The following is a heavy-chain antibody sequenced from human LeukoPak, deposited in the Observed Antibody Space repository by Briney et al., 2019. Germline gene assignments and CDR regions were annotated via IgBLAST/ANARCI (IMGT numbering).Heavy chain of an antibody. D-gene: IGHD3-9*01. V-gene: IGHV4-59*08. CDR2: IYYSGST. CDR3: ARPLRYFDSDAFDI. Sequence: SETLSLTCIVSGGSITNYYWNWIRQSPGKGLEWIGQIYYSGSTHYNPSLKSRVTISADTSKNQLSLKLNSVTAADTAMYYCARPLRYFDSDAFDIWGQGTMVTVSS. J-gene: IGHJ3*02. CDR1: GGSITNYY.